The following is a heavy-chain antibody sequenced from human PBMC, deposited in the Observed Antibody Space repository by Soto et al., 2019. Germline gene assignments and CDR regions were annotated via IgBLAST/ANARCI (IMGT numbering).Heavy chain of an antibody. CDR1: GFTFSSYS. CDR2: ISSSSSTI. Sequence: GGSLRLSCAASGFTFSSYSMNWVRQAPGKGLEWVSYISSSSSTIYYADSVKGRFTISRDNAKNSLYLQMNSLRDEDTAVYYCAREFPEYYYDSSGYYNGGPLSYYGMDVWGQGTTVTVSS. D-gene: IGHD3-22*01. J-gene: IGHJ6*02. CDR3: AREFPEYYYDSSGYYNGGPLSYYGMDV. V-gene: IGHV3-48*02.